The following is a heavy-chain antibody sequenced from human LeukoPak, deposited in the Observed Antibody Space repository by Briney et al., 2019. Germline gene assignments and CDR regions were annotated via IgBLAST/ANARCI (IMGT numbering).Heavy chain of an antibody. D-gene: IGHD2-2*02. CDR3: AKEETYNAFDI. CDR2: TSYDGSDK. Sequence: GGSLRLSCAASGFTFSSYGMHWVRQAPGKGLESVAVTSYDGSDKYYVDSLKGRFTILRDDFENTLYLQMSSLRAEDTAVYYCAKEETYNAFDIWGQGTMVTVSS. CDR1: GFTFSSYG. J-gene: IGHJ3*02. V-gene: IGHV3-30*18.